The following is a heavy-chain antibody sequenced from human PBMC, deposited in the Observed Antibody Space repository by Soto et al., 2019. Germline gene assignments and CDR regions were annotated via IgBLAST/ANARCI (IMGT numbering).Heavy chain of an antibody. Sequence: ASVKVSCKASGYTFTSYDINWVRQATGQGLEWMGWMNPNSGNTGYAQKFQGRVTMTRNTSISTAYMELSSLRSEDTAVYYCARGYCSSTSCYRRDYYMDVWGKGTTVTVS. CDR2: MNPNSGNT. V-gene: IGHV1-8*01. CDR3: ARGYCSSTSCYRRDYYMDV. D-gene: IGHD2-2*01. CDR1: GYTFTSYD. J-gene: IGHJ6*03.